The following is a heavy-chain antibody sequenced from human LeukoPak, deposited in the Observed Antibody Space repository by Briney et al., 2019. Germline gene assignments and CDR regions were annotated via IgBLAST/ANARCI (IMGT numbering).Heavy chain of an antibody. CDR3: AKEWVVPAAMPENWFDP. D-gene: IGHD2-2*01. Sequence: GGSLRLSCAASGFTFSSYGMHWVRQAPGKGLEWVAVISYDGSNKYYADSVKGRFTISRDNSKNTLYLQMNSLRAEDTAVYYCAKEWVVPAAMPENWFDPWGQGTLVTVSS. CDR2: ISYDGSNK. V-gene: IGHV3-30*18. CDR1: GFTFSSYG. J-gene: IGHJ5*02.